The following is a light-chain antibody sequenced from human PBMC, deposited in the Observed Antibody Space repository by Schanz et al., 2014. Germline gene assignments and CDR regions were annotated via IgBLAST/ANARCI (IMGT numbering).Light chain of an antibody. V-gene: IGLV2-14*01. CDR2: DVT. J-gene: IGLJ3*02. Sequence: QSALTQPASVSGSPGQSITISCTGTSSDVGGYNYVSWYQQHPGKAPKLMIYDVTKRPSGVPDRFSGSKSGNTASLAITGLQAEDEGDYYCQSYDSSVSAWVFGGGTKLTVL. CDR1: SSDVGGYNY. CDR3: QSYDSSVSAWV.